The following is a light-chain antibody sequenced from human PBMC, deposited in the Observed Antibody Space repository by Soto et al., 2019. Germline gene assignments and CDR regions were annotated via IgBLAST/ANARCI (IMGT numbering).Light chain of an antibody. CDR1: ISDVGSHNL. V-gene: IGLV2-23*02. Sequence: QSVLTQPASVSGSPGQSITISCTGTISDVGSHNLVSWYQQHPGRAPKLIIYEVIKRPSGVSSRFSGSKSGNTASLTISGLQTDDEADYHCCSFAGSNPFPYVFGTGTRSPS. J-gene: IGLJ1*01. CDR2: EVI. CDR3: CSFAGSNPFPYV.